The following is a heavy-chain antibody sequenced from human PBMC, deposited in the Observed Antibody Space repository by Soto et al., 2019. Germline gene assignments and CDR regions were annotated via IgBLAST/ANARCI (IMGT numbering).Heavy chain of an antibody. J-gene: IGHJ4*02. Sequence: PSETLSLTCTVSGVSISGSSYYWGWIRQPPGKGLEWIGNIYYSGNTYYNSSLKSRVTISVDTSENQFSLRLNSVTAADTAVYYCAKSISARYGVDYWGQGTLVTV. D-gene: IGHD6-6*01. CDR2: IYYSGNT. CDR3: AKSISARYGVDY. CDR1: GVSISGSSYY. V-gene: IGHV4-39*01.